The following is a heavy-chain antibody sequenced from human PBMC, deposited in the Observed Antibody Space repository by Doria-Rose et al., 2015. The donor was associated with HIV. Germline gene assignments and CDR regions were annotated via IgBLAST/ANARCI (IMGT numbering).Heavy chain of an antibody. CDR1: GVSLSSPGMG. CDR2: IFSYDEK. Sequence: QVTLKESGPVLVKPTETLTLTCTVSGVSLSSPGMGVSWIRQPPGTALEWLAHIFSYDEKSYKTSLKSRLIISRGTSKSQVVLTMTDMDPVDTATYYCARIKSSRWYHKYYFDFWGQGTLVIVSA. J-gene: IGHJ4*02. D-gene: IGHD6-13*01. V-gene: IGHV2-26*01. CDR3: ARIKSSRWYHKYYFDF.